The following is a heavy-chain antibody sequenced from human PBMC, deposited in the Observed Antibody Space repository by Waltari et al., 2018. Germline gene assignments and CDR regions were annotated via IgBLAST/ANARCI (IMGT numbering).Heavy chain of an antibody. CDR3: ARDKSYDRGGY. V-gene: IGHV3-48*04. Sequence: EVQLVESGGGLVQPGGSRRLSCAASGFPFGSYSMNWARQAPGKGLEWVSYISSSSSTIYYADSVKGRFTISRDNAKNSLYLQMNSLRAEDTAVYYCARDKSYDRGGYWGQGTLVTVSS. D-gene: IGHD3-22*01. CDR2: ISSSSSTI. CDR1: GFPFGSYS. J-gene: IGHJ4*02.